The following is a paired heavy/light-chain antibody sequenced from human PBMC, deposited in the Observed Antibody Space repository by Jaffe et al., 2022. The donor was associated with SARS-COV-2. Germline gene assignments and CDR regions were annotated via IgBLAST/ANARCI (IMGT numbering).Heavy chain of an antibody. CDR1: EFTFSTYG. CDR3: ARDVNVGSEHWFDS. D-gene: IGHD2-15*01. CDR2: ISYDGSSK. Sequence: QVQLVESGGGVVQPGRSLRLSCAASEFTFSTYGMHWVRQAPGKGLEWLAVISYDGSSKYYADSVKGRFTVSRDNSKNMLFLQMNSLRAEDTAVYYCARDVNVGSEHWFDSWGQGTLVSVSS. J-gene: IGHJ5*01. V-gene: IGHV3-30-3*01.
Light chain of an antibody. J-gene: IGLJ3*02. Sequence: QSVLTQPPSVSGAPGQRVTISCTGSRSNIGAGYDVHWYQQLPGTAPKLLIYGNSNRPSGVPDRFSGSKSGTSASLAITGLQAEDEADYYCQSYDSSLSGWVFGGGTTLTVL. CDR1: RSNIGAGYD. V-gene: IGLV1-40*01. CDR3: QSYDSSLSGWV. CDR2: GNS.